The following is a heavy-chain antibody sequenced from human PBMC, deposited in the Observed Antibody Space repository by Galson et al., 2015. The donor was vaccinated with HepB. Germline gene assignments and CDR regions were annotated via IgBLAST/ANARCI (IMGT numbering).Heavy chain of an antibody. V-gene: IGHV3-33*01. J-gene: IGHJ4*02. Sequence: SLRLSCAASGFTFSSYGMHWVRQAPGKGLEWVAVIWYDGSNKYYADSVKGRFTISRDNSKNTLYLQMNSLRAEDTALYYCARDPDSSGWYFYFDYWGQGTMVTVSS. D-gene: IGHD6-19*01. CDR1: GFTFSSYG. CDR3: ARDPDSSGWYFYFDY. CDR2: IWYDGSNK.